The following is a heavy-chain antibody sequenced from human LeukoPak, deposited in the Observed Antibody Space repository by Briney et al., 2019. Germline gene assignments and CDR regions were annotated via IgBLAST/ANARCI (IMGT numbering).Heavy chain of an antibody. Sequence: SETLSLTCAVYGGSFSGYYWSWIRQPPGKGLEWIGEINHSGSTNYNPSLKSRVTISVDTSKNQFSLKLSSVTAADTAVYYCASRSSVVAAIHWGQGTLVTVSS. CDR1: GGSFSGYY. D-gene: IGHD2-15*01. CDR2: INHSGST. V-gene: IGHV4-34*01. J-gene: IGHJ4*02. CDR3: ASRSSVVAAIH.